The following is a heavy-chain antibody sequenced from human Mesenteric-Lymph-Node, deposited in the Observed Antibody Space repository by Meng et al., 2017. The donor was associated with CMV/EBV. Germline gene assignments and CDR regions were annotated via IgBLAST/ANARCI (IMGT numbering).Heavy chain of an antibody. V-gene: IGHV4-34*01. Sequence: SETLSLTCAVYGGSFSGYYWSWIRQPPGKGLEWIGEINHSGSTNYNPSLKSRVTISVDTSKNQFSLKLSSVTAADTAVYYCARGRAWFDPWGQGTLVTVSS. J-gene: IGHJ5*02. CDR3: ARGRAWFDP. CDR2: INHSGST. CDR1: GGSFSGYY.